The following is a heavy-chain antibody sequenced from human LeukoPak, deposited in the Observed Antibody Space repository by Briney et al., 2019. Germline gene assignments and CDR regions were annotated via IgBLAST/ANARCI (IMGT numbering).Heavy chain of an antibody. V-gene: IGHV3-30*01. J-gene: IGHJ6*03. CDR1: GFTFSDYA. CDR2: ISHDGSNK. CDR3: ARPNCSSGSCPNRGGYYYYYMDV. D-gene: IGHD2-15*01. Sequence: GGSLRLSCAASGFTFSDYAMHWVRQAPGKGLEWVTVISHDGSNKYYVDSVKGQFTISRDNSKNTLYLQMNGLRAEDTAVYFCARPNCSSGSCPNRGGYYYYYMDVWGKGTTVTVSS.